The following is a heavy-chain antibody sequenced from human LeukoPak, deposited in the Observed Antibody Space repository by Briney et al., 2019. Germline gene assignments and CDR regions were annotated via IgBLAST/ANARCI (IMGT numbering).Heavy chain of an antibody. J-gene: IGHJ3*02. Sequence: GASVKVSCKASGYTFTSYGISWVRQAPGQGLEWMGWITPNNGVSYYAQSFQGRVTMTSATSISTAYVELRSLRSDDTAVYYCATSGSSWSAFDIWGQGTMVTVSS. D-gene: IGHD2-8*01. V-gene: IGHV1-18*01. CDR2: ITPNNGVS. CDR1: GYTFTSYG. CDR3: ATSGSSWSAFDI.